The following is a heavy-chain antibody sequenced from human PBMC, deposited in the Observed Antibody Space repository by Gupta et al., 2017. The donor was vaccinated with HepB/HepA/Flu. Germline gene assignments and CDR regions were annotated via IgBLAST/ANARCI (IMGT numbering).Heavy chain of an antibody. Sequence: EVQLLESGGGLVQPGGSLRLSCAASGFTFSSYAMSWVRQAPGKGLEWVSAISGSGGSTYYADSVKGRFTISRDNSKNTLYLQMNSLRAEDTAVYYCAKSGSAMIVVVTHPTIYGMDVWGQGTTVTVSS. D-gene: IGHD3-22*01. CDR1: GFTFSSYA. V-gene: IGHV3-23*01. CDR3: AKSGSAMIVVVTHPTIYGMDV. CDR2: ISGSGGST. J-gene: IGHJ6*02.